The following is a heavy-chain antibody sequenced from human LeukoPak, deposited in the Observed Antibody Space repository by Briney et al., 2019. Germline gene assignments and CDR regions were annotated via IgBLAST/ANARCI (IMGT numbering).Heavy chain of an antibody. J-gene: IGHJ4*02. V-gene: IGHV3-43D*03. CDR3: AKGADGFGESKQPPEY. CDR1: GFTFDNYA. CDR2: ISWDGYRT. D-gene: IGHD3-10*01. Sequence: GGSLRLSCTPSGFTFDNYAMHWVRQAPEKGLEWVSLISWDGYRTYYADSVKGRFTISRDNSKNSLYLQLDSLRAEDSAFYYCAKGADGFGESKQPPEYWGQGTLVTVSS.